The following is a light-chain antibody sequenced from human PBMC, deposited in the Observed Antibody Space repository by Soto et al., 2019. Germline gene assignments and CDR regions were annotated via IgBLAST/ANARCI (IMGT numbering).Light chain of an antibody. V-gene: IGLV8-61*01. CDR1: SGSVSTTYY. CDR2: STN. J-gene: IGLJ2*01. CDR3: MLYMGGGLVV. Sequence: QAVVTQEPSFSVSPGGTVTLTCGLTSGSVSTTYYPSWYQQTPGQAPRTLICSTNIRSSGVPDRFSGSILGNKAALTITGAQADDESDYHCMLYMGGGLVVFGGGTKVTVL.